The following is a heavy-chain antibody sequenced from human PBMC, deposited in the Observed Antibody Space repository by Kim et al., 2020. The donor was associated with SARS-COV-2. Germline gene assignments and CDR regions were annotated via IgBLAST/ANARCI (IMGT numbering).Heavy chain of an antibody. CDR3: ARVGARTSTEDY. CDR1: GGSFSGYY. Sequence: SETLSLTCAVYGGSFSGYYWSWIRQPPGKGLEWIGEINHSGSTNYNPSLKSRVTISVDTSKNQFSLKLSSVTAADTAVYYCARVGARTSTEDYWGQGTLVTVSS. D-gene: IGHD4-17*01. J-gene: IGHJ4*02. V-gene: IGHV4-34*01. CDR2: INHSGST.